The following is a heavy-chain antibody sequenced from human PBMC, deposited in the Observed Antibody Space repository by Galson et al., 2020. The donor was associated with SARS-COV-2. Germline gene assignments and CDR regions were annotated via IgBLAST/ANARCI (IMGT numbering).Heavy chain of an antibody. CDR2: IIPIFGTA. Sequence: SVKVSCKASGGTFSSYAISWVRQAPGQGLEWMGGIIPIFGTANYAQKFQGRVTITADESTSTAYMELSSLRSEDTAVYYCARVGREIPPGIAVARTVGFDPWGQGTLVTVSS. CDR1: GGTFSSYA. J-gene: IGHJ5*02. V-gene: IGHV1-69*13. D-gene: IGHD6-19*01. CDR3: ARVGREIPPGIAVARTVGFDP.